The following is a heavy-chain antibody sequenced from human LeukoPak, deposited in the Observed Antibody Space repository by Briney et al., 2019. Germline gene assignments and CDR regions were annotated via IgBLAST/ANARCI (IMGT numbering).Heavy chain of an antibody. J-gene: IGHJ6*03. D-gene: IGHD5-12*01. CDR1: GYSISSGYY. CDR2: IYHSGST. CDR3: ASNEATSNYYYYMDV. V-gene: IGHV4-38-2*01. Sequence: PSETLSLTCAVSGYSISSGYYWGWIRQPPGKGLEWIVSIYHSGSTYYNPSLKSRVTISVDTSKNQFSLKLSSVTAADTAVYYCASNEATSNYYYYMDVWGKGTTVTVSS.